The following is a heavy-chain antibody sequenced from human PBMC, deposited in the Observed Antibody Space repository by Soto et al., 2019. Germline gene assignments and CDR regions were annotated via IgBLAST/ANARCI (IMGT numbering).Heavy chain of an antibody. CDR2: IYHSGST. J-gene: IGHJ4*02. D-gene: IGHD4-17*01. CDR1: GGSISSSNW. Sequence: SETLSLTCAVSGGSISSSNWWSWVRQPPGKGLEWIWEIYHSGSTNYNPSLKSRVTLSVDKSKNPFSLKLSSVTAADSAVYYCAGRCLYGAAAFWGQGTLVTVSS. V-gene: IGHV4-4*02. CDR3: AGRCLYGAAAF.